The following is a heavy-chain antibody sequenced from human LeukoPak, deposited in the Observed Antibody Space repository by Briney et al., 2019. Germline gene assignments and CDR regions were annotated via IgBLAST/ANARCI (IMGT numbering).Heavy chain of an antibody. CDR2: INPSGGST. CDR1: GYTFTSYY. Sequence: ASVKVSCKASGYTFTSYYMHWVRQAPGQGLEWMGIINPSGGSTSYAQKFQGRVTMTRDASTSTVYMELSSLRSEDTAVYYCARIKREEGYKDAFDIWGQGTMVTVSS. V-gene: IGHV1-46*01. D-gene: IGHD1-1*01. CDR3: ARIKREEGYKDAFDI. J-gene: IGHJ3*02.